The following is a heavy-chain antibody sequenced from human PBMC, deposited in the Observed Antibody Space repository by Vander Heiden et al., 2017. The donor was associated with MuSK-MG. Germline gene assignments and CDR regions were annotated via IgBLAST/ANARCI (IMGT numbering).Heavy chain of an antibody. CDR1: GVTSSGYG. D-gene: IGHD2-21*01. V-gene: IGHV3-30*18. CDR2: ISYDGSNK. J-gene: IGHJ4*02. Sequence: QVQLVESGGGVVQPGRSLRLSCAASGVTSSGYGMHWVRQAPGKGLEWVAVISYDGSNKYYADSVKGRFTISRDNSKNTLYLQMNSLRAEDTAVYYCANDPYCGGDCYSEDYWGQGTLVTVSS. CDR3: ANDPYCGGDCYSEDY.